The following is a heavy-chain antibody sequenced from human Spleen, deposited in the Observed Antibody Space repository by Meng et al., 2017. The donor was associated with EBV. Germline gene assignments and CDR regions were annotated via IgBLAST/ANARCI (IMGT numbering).Heavy chain of an antibody. CDR2: VNPNGGNT. Sequence: QVQLVESGAEVKKPGASVKVSCKASGDIFSDFYVQWGRQAPGQGLEWMGIVNPNGGNTNYAQKFRGRVTMTRDTSTRTVYMELSGLTYEDTAIYYCARDRDIEMATDWGQGTLVTVFS. D-gene: IGHD5-24*01. CDR3: ARDRDIEMATD. J-gene: IGHJ4*02. V-gene: IGHV1-46*01. CDR1: GDIFSDFY.